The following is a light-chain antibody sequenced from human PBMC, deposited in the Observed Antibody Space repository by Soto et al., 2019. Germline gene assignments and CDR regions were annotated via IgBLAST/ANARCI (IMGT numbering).Light chain of an antibody. CDR1: SSNIGADYN. Sequence: QSVLTQPPSVSGAPGQRVTISCSGTSSNIGADYNVNWYQQLPGKAPKLLIYGNANRPSGVPDRFSGSKSGTSASLAITGLQAEDEADYYCQSYDNSLSGLYVFGTGTKVPS. V-gene: IGLV1-40*01. CDR3: QSYDNSLSGLYV. J-gene: IGLJ1*01. CDR2: GNA.